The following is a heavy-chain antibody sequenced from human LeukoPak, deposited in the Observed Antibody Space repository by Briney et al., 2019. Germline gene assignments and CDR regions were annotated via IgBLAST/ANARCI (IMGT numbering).Heavy chain of an antibody. D-gene: IGHD3-22*01. Sequence: GGSLRLSCAVSGFTFDNYGMTWVRQVPGKGLGWVFGVNWNGGSTGYADSVKGRFTISRDNAKNSLYLQMNSLRAEDTALYYCARASLYDNSAYYLDYWGQGTLVTVSS. CDR1: GFTFDNYG. CDR3: ARASLYDNSAYYLDY. V-gene: IGHV3-20*04. CDR2: VNWNGGST. J-gene: IGHJ4*02.